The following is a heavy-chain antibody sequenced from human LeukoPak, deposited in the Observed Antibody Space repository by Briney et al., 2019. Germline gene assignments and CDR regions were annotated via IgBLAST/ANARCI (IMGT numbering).Heavy chain of an antibody. CDR3: ARAVTYYYYYMDV. V-gene: IGHV4-59*01. Sequence: SETLSLTCTVSGGSISSYYWSWLRQPPGKGLEWIGYIYYSGSTNYNPSLKSRVTISVDTSKNQFSLKLSSVTAADTAVYYCARAVTYYYYYMDVWGKGTTVTVSS. D-gene: IGHD4-11*01. CDR1: GGSISSYY. CDR2: IYYSGST. J-gene: IGHJ6*03.